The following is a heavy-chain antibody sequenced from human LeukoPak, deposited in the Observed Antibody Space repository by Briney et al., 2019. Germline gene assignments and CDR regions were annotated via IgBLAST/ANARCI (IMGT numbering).Heavy chain of an antibody. Sequence: GGSLRLSCAASGFTFRNYVIHWVRQAPGKGLEWVSGISWNSGSIGYADSVKGRFTISRDNAKNSLYLQMNSLRAEDTAVYYCASPTGGSGNSVRFDYWGQGTLVTVSS. D-gene: IGHD4-23*01. V-gene: IGHV3-9*01. CDR1: GFTFRNYV. CDR3: ASPTGGSGNSVRFDY. CDR2: ISWNSGSI. J-gene: IGHJ4*02.